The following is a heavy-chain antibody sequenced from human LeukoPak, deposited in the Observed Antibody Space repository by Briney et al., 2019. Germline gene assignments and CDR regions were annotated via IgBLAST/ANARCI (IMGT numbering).Heavy chain of an antibody. V-gene: IGHV1-69*13. CDR2: IIPIFGTA. J-gene: IGHJ5*02. Sequence: VASVKVSCKASGGTFSSYAISWVRQAPGQGLEWMGGIIPIFGTANYAQKFQGRVTITADESTSTAYMELSSLRSEDTAVYYCARGGYYGDYGNWFDPWGQGTLVTVSS. D-gene: IGHD4-17*01. CDR3: ARGGYYGDYGNWFDP. CDR1: GGTFSSYA.